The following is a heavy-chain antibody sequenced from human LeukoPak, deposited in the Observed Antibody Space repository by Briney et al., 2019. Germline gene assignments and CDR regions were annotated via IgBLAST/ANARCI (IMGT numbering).Heavy chain of an antibody. CDR2: ASYDGSNR. Sequence: GGSLRLSCTASGFTFSSYAIHWVRQAPGKGLEWVAVASYDGSNRYYADSVKGRFTISRDNSKNTLYLQMNSLRAEDTAVFYCARVSIAARFMRNYYYYYMDVWGKGTTVTVSS. D-gene: IGHD6-6*01. V-gene: IGHV3-30*04. J-gene: IGHJ6*03. CDR1: GFTFSSYA. CDR3: ARVSIAARFMRNYYYYYMDV.